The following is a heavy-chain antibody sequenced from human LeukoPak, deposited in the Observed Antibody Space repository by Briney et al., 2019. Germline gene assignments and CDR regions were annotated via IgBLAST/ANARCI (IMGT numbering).Heavy chain of an antibody. Sequence: PGGSLRLSCAASGFTFDDYAMHWVRQVPGKGLEWVSGISWNSGSIGYADFVKGRFTISRDNARNSLYLQMNTLRAEDTAVYSCARGADGVSSNSRGWFDPWGQGTLVTVSS. V-gene: IGHV3-9*01. CDR2: ISWNSGSI. CDR3: ARGADGVSSNSRGWFDP. CDR1: GFTFDDYA. J-gene: IGHJ5*02. D-gene: IGHD2-15*01.